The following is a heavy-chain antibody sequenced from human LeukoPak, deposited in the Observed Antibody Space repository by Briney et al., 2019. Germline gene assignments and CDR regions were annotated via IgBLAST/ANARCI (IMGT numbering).Heavy chain of an antibody. J-gene: IGHJ4*02. CDR2: ISSSSSYI. CDR1: GFTFSSYW. D-gene: IGHD2-2*01. Sequence: SGGSLRLSCAASGFTFSSYWMSWIRQAPGKGLEWVSSISSSSSYIYYADSVKGRFTISRDNAKNSLYLQMNSLRAEDTAVYYCARDPCSSTSCYAAFGYWGQGTLVTVSS. V-gene: IGHV3-21*01. CDR3: ARDPCSSTSCYAAFGY.